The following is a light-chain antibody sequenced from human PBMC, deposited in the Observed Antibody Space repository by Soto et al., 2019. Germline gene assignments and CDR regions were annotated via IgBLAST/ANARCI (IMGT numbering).Light chain of an antibody. CDR3: HQYGRSPYA. Sequence: EIVLTQSPGTLSISLGERATLSCRSSQSVSDSYLAWYQQRVGQAPRLLIYGASNRATDIPDRFSGSGSGTDFTLTITRLEPDDFAVYYCHQYGRSPYAFGQGTKLEIK. CDR2: GAS. J-gene: IGKJ2*01. CDR1: QSVSDSY. V-gene: IGKV3-20*01.